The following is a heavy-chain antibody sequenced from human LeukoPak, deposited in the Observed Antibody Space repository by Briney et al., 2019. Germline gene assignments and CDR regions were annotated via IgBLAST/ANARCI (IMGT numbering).Heavy chain of an antibody. CDR1: GFTVSSNY. Sequence: GGSLRLSCAASGFTVSSNYMSWVRQAPGKGLEWVSVIYSGGSTYYADSVKGRFTISRDNSKNTLYLQMNSLRAEDTAVYYCARVLPLEAGYDRAPDYFDYWGQGTLVTVSS. CDR3: ARVLPLEAGYDRAPDYFDY. CDR2: IYSGGST. D-gene: IGHD5-12*01. V-gene: IGHV3-66*02. J-gene: IGHJ4*02.